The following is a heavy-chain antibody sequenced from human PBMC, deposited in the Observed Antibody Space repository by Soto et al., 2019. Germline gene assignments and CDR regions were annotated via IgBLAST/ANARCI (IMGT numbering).Heavy chain of an antibody. V-gene: IGHV4-30-2*01. D-gene: IGHD4-17*01. CDR3: ARVYGDYLDY. J-gene: IGHJ4*02. CDR2: IYHSGST. Sequence: LSLTCTVSGGSVSSGGYYWNWIRQPPGKGLEWIGYIYHSGSTYYNPSLKSRVTISVDRSKNQFSLKLSSVTAADTAVYYCARVYGDYLDYWGQGNLVTVSX. CDR1: GGSVSSGGYY.